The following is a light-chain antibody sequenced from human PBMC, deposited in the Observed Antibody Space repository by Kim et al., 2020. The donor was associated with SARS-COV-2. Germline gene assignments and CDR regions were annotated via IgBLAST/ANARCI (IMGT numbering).Light chain of an antibody. V-gene: IGLV2-18*02. CDR3: NSYRRGGTYV. Sequence: QSALTQPPSVSGSPGQSVTISCTGTSSDVGNYNHVSWYQQPPGTAPKLMIYEVSNRPSGVPDRFSGSKSGNTASLTISGLQAEDEADYYCNSYRRGGTYVFGTGTKVTVL. CDR1: SSDVGNYNH. CDR2: EVS. J-gene: IGLJ1*01.